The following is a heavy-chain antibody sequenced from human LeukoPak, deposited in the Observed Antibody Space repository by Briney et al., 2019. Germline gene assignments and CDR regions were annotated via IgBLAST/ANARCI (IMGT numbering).Heavy chain of an antibody. D-gene: IGHD6-13*01. CDR2: ISYDGSNK. Sequence: SGGSLRLSYAASGFTFSSYGMHWVRQAPGKGLEWVAVISYDGSNKYYADSVKGRFTISRDNSKNTLYLQMNSLRAEDTAVYYCAKDSVYSSSWQYYYYYGMDVWGQGTTVTVSS. V-gene: IGHV3-30*18. CDR1: GFTFSSYG. J-gene: IGHJ6*02. CDR3: AKDSVYSSSWQYYYYYGMDV.